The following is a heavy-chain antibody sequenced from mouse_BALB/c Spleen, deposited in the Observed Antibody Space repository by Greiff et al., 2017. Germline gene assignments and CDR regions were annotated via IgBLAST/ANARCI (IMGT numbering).Heavy chain of an antibody. J-gene: IGHJ1*01. V-gene: IGHV14-3*02. CDR2: IDPANGNT. CDR1: GFNIKDTY. CDR3: ARAWKGYFDV. Sequence: EVKLVESGAELVKPGASVKLSCTASGFNIKDTYMHWVKQRPEQGLEWIGRIDPANGNTKYDPKFQGKATITADTSSNTAYLQLSSLTSEDTAVYYCARAWKGYFDVWGAGTTVTVSS.